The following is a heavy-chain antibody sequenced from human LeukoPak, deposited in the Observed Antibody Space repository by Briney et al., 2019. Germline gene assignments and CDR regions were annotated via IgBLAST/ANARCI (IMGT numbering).Heavy chain of an antibody. Sequence: GGSLRLSCAASGFSFSDYFMNWIRQAPGKGLEWVSYISSSDGAVYYADSVKGRFTISRDNARNSLYLQMNSLRAEDTAVYYCAKVWSASSWYFDYWGQGTLVSVSS. CDR2: ISSSDGAV. D-gene: IGHD6-13*01. J-gene: IGHJ4*02. CDR3: AKVWSASSWYFDY. V-gene: IGHV3-11*01. CDR1: GFSFSDYF.